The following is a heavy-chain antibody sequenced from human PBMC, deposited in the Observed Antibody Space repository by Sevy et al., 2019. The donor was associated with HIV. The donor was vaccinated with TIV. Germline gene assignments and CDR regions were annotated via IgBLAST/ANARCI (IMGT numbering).Heavy chain of an antibody. V-gene: IGHV3-30*18. D-gene: IGHD2-15*01. CDR3: AKGEGYCSGGSCNPGVS. Sequence: GGSLRLSCAASGFTFSSHVMHWVRRAPGKGLEWVGLISFDGNKRYYPDSVKGRFTISRDNSKNTLYLQMNGLRAEDTAVYYCAKGEGYCSGGSCNPGVSWGQGTLVTVSS. CDR1: GFTFSSHV. J-gene: IGHJ5*02. CDR2: ISFDGNKR.